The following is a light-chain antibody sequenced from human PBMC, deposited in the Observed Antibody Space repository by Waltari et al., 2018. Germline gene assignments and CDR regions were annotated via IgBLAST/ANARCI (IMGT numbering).Light chain of an antibody. CDR3: QQSYGTPWT. CDR1: QSITSY. CDR2: TVS. J-gene: IGKJ1*01. V-gene: IGKV1-39*01. Sequence: DIQMTQSPSSLSASVGDRVTITCRASQSITSYLNWYQQKPGKAPKLLIHTVSSLQSGVPSRFSGSGSGTDFTLTISSLQPEDFATYSCQQSYGTPWTFGEGTKVEIK.